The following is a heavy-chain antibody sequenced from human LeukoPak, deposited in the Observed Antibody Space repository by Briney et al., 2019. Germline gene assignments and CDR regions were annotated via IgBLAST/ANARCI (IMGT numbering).Heavy chain of an antibody. J-gene: IGHJ4*02. Sequence: SETLSLTCAVSGYSLSSGYYWGWIRQPPGKGLEWIGSIYHSGSTYYNPSLKSRVAISVDTSKNQYSLKLSSVTAADTAVYYCARDTPTVTGGDYFAYWGQGTLVTVSS. V-gene: IGHV4-38-2*02. D-gene: IGHD4-17*01. CDR3: ARDTPTVTGGDYFAY. CDR1: GYSLSSGYY. CDR2: IYHSGST.